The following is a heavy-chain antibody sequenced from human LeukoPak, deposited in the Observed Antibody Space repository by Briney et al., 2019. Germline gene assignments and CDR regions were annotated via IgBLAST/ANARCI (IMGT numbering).Heavy chain of an antibody. CDR3: ARDLGYCSSTSCFPSDY. V-gene: IGHV1-2*02. CDR1: GYTFTGYY. J-gene: IGHJ4*02. D-gene: IGHD2-2*01. Sequence: ASVKVSCKASGYTFTGYYMHWVRQAPGQGLEWMGWTNPNSGGTNYAQKFQGRVTMTRDTSISTAYMELSRLRSDDTAVYYCARDLGYCSSTSCFPSDYWGQGTLVTVSS. CDR2: TNPNSGGT.